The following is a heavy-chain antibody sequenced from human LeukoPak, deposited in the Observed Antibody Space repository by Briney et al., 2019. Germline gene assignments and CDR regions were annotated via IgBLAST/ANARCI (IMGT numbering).Heavy chain of an antibody. V-gene: IGHV3-15*01. CDR2: IKSKTDGGTT. Sequence: PGGSLRLSCAASGFTFSSYAMSWVRQAPGKGLEWVGRIKSKTDGGTTDYAAPVKGRFTISRDDSKNTLYLQMNSLKTEDTAVYYCTTDTIVVVTAEGDYWGQGTLVTVSS. D-gene: IGHD2-21*02. CDR3: TTDTIVVVTAEGDY. J-gene: IGHJ4*02. CDR1: GFTFSSYA.